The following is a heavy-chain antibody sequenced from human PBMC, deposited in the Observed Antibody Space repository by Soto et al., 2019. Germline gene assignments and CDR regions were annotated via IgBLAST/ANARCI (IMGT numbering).Heavy chain of an antibody. CDR2: IYYSGST. CDR1: GGSISNYY. V-gene: IGHV4-59*06. D-gene: IGHD2-15*01. Sequence: PSETLSLTCTVSGGSISNYYWSWIRQHPGKGLEWIGYIYYSGSTYYNPSLKSRVTISVDTSKNQFSLKLSSVTAADTAVYYCARYRSTANFDYWGQGALVTVSS. J-gene: IGHJ4*02. CDR3: ARYRSTANFDY.